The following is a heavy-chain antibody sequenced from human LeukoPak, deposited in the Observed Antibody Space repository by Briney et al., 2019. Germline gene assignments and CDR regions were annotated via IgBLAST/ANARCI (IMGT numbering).Heavy chain of an antibody. J-gene: IGHJ4*02. CDR3: TRDLTGHYSIDY. Sequence: GGSLRLSCAASGFTFNTYAMSWVRQAPGKGLEWVSAVSSSGDTYYAGSVKGRFTISRDNSKNTLYLQVNSLRPDDTAVYYCTRDLTGHYSIDYWGQGTLVTVSS. CDR1: GFTFNTYA. CDR2: VSSSGDT. V-gene: IGHV3-23*01. D-gene: IGHD3-22*01.